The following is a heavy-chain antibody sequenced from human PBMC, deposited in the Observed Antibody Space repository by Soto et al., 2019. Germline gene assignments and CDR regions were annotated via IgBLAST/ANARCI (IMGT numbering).Heavy chain of an antibody. Sequence: ESLKISCKSSGYSFHSYWIAGVRQMRGKGLEWMGIIYPDDSDARYSPSFRGQVTISVDKSINTTYLQWSSLKASDTAIYYCARRGKEFTRSFWFDPWGQGTLVTVSS. V-gene: IGHV5-51*01. CDR2: IYPDDSDA. J-gene: IGHJ5*02. D-gene: IGHD2-2*01. CDR1: GYSFHSYW. CDR3: ARRGKEFTRSFWFDP.